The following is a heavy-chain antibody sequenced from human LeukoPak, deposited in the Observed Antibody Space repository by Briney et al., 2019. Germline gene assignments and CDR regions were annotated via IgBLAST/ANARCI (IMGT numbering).Heavy chain of an antibody. CDR3: ARDSSSSLMDV. CDR1: GFTFSSYW. Sequence: GGSLRLSCAASGFTFSSYWMSWVRQAPGKGLEWVANIKQDGSEKYYVDSMKGRFTISRDNAKNLLYLQMNSVRAEDTAVYYCARDSSSSLMDVWGKGTTVTISS. J-gene: IGHJ6*04. V-gene: IGHV3-7*01. D-gene: IGHD6-13*01. CDR2: IKQDGSEK.